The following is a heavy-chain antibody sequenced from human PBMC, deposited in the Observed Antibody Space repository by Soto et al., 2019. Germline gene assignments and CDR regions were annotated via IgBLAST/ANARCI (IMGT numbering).Heavy chain of an antibody. J-gene: IGHJ2*01. CDR3: ARDRTIVIWYFYL. Sequence: QVQLQESGPGLVKPSETLALTCTVSGDSISSYYWSWIRQPPGKGLERIGYIHYTGNSKHNPSLKRRVRVSVEPSQNQFHMKWSAVTASEPAVSYWARDRTIVIWYFYLWGRGTLVSVPS. V-gene: IGHV4-59*12. CDR1: GDSISSYY. CDR2: IHYTGNS. D-gene: IGHD3-10*01.